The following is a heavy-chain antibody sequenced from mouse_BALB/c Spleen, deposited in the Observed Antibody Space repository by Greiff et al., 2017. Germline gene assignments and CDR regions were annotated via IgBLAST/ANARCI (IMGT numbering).Heavy chain of an antibody. V-gene: IGHV1S29*02. J-gene: IGHJ3*01. Sequence: VQLKQSGPELVKPGASVKISCKASGYTFTDYNMHWVKQSHGKSLEWIGYIYPYNGGTGYNQKFKSKATLTVDNSSSTAYMELRSLTSEDAAVYYCARERDEFAYWGQGTLVTVSA. CDR1: GYTFTDYN. CDR3: ARERDEFAY. CDR2: IYPYNGGT.